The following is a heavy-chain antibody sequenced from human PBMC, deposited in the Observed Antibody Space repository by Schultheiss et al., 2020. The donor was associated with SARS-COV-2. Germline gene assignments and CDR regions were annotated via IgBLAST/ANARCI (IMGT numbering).Heavy chain of an antibody. CDR3: ARVVGGPTFEAFIGMDV. CDR1: GGSISSYY. CDR2: IYHSGST. J-gene: IGHJ6*02. D-gene: IGHD1-26*01. Sequence: GSLRLSCTVSGGSISSYYWSWIRQPPGKGLEWIGSIYHSGSTNYNPSLKSRVSISVDTFKNQVSLKVRSVTAADTAVYYCARVVGGPTFEAFIGMDVWGQGTTVTVSS. V-gene: IGHV4-59*01.